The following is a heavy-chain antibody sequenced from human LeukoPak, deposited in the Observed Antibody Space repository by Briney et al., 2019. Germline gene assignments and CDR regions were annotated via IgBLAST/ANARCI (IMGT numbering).Heavy chain of an antibody. Sequence: GASVKVSCKASGYTFTSYYMHWVRQAPGKGLEWMGGFDPEDGETIYAQKFQGRVTMTEDTSTDTAYMELSSLRSEDTAVYYCATDPTTIFGVVVGYWGQGTLVTVSS. CDR1: GYTFTSYY. CDR2: FDPEDGET. V-gene: IGHV1-24*01. CDR3: ATDPTTIFGVVVGY. D-gene: IGHD3-3*01. J-gene: IGHJ4*02.